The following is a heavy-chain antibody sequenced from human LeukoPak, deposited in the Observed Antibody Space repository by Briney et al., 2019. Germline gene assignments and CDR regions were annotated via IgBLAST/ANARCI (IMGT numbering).Heavy chain of an antibody. CDR3: AKDLWSVVTLTLDY. CDR2: ISGSGSIT. D-gene: IGHD2-21*02. V-gene: IGHV3-23*01. J-gene: IGHJ4*02. CDR1: GFTFSSFG. Sequence: GGSLRLSCAASGFTFSSFGMSWVRQAPGKGLEWVSTISGSGSITYYADSMKGRFTISRDNSKNTLYLQVNSLGAEDTAVYYCAKDLWSVVTLTLDYWGQGTLVTVSS.